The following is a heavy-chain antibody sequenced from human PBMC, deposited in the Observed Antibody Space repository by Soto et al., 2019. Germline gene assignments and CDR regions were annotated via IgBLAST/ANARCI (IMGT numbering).Heavy chain of an antibody. CDR3: AKRDVPHSTSNAYFYDH. Sequence: EVQLLQSGGGLVQPGGSLTLSCGVSGFPFAPSTMIWVRQAPGKGLEWVSTISVSVGSTYSADSVQGRFTVSSDISDNTLFLRMNSLTADDTAVYFCAKRDVPHSTSNAYFYDHWGRGVLVTVSS. J-gene: IGHJ4*02. CDR2: ISVSVGST. V-gene: IGHV3-23*01. CDR1: GFPFAPST. D-gene: IGHD2-21*02.